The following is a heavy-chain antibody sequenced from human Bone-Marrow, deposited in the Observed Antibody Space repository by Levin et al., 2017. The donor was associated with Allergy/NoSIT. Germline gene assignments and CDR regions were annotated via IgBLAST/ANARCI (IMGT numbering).Heavy chain of an antibody. Sequence: GGSLRLSCAASGFTFSNHWIHWVRQAPGKGLVWVSRISGDGGTATYADSVEGRFTMSRDNANNMLYLQMDSLRPEDTAVYFCARDDYNNYGLDYMDVWGKGTTVTVSS. CDR2: ISGDGGTA. CDR3: ARDDYNNYGLDYMDV. J-gene: IGHJ6*03. CDR1: GFTFSNHW. V-gene: IGHV3-74*01. D-gene: IGHD4-11*01.